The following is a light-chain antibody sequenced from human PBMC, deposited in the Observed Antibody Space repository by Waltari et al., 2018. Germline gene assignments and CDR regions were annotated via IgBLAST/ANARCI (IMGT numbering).Light chain of an antibody. CDR3: NSYAGSNDVV. J-gene: IGLJ3*02. CDR1: SSDVGGYNY. CDR2: EVN. V-gene: IGLV2-8*01. Sequence: QSALTQPPSASGSPGQSVTISCTGTSSDVGGYNYVSWYQQHPGKAPKLMIYEVNKRPSGVPDRLSGSESANTASLTVSGLQAEDEADYFCNSYAGSNDVVFGGGTMLTVL.